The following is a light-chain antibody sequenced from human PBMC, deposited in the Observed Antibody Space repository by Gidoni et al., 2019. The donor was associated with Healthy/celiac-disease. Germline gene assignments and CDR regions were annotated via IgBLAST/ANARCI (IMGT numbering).Light chain of an antibody. Sequence: SYELTQPPSVSVSLGQMARITCSGEALPKKYAYWYQQKPGQFPVLVIYKDSERPSGIPERFSGSSSGTIVTLTISGVQAEDEADYYWLSADSSGTSWVFGGGTKLTVL. V-gene: IGLV3-16*01. CDR1: ALPKKY. CDR3: LSADSSGTSWV. CDR2: KDS. J-gene: IGLJ3*02.